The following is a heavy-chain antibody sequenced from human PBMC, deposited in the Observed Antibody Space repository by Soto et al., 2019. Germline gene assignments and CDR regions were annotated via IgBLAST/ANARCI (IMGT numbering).Heavy chain of an antibody. CDR2: IYYTGTT. J-gene: IGHJ5*02. V-gene: IGHV4-30-4*01. D-gene: IGHD2-2*01. Sequence: PSETLSLTCTVSGGSIRSGDDYWSWIRQPPGKGLEWIGYIYYTGTTYYNPSLKSRLTISVDTSKNQFSLKLSSVTAADTAVYYCARADIVVVPAADKEDHWFDPWGQGTLVTVS. CDR3: ARADIVVVPAADKEDHWFDP. CDR1: GGSIRSGDDY.